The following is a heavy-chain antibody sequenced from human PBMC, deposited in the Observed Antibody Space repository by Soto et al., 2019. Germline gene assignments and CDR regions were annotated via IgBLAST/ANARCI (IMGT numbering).Heavy chain of an antibody. CDR1: GGSFSGDH. CDR3: ERGLVRYYQAISPQPKYFQQ. J-gene: IGHJ1*01. Sequence: QVQLQQWGAGLLKPSETLSLTCAVYGGSFSGDHWSWLRQPPGKGLEWIGEINHSGSTNYNPSLNRRVTISVDTSQTQFSRELSSVAAADTAVYYSERGLVRYYQAISPQPKYFQQWGQGTLVTVSS. CDR2: INHSGST. D-gene: IGHD2-2*01. V-gene: IGHV4-34*01.